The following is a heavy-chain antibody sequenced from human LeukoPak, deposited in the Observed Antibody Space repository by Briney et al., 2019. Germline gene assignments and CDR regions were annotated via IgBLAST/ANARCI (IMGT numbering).Heavy chain of an antibody. Sequence: GGSLRLSCAASGFTFSSYAMSWVRQAPGKGLERVSAISGSGGSTYYADSVKGRFTISRDNSKNTLYLQMNSLRAEDTAVYCCAKGPRSLIVQAFDIWGQGTMVTVSS. CDR2: ISGSGGST. CDR3: AKGPRSLIVQAFDI. D-gene: IGHD2/OR15-2a*01. CDR1: GFTFSSYA. J-gene: IGHJ3*02. V-gene: IGHV3-23*01.